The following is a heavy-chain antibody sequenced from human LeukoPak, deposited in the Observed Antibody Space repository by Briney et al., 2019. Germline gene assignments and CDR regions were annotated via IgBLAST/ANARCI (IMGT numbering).Heavy chain of an antibody. J-gene: IGHJ4*02. D-gene: IGHD3-10*01. CDR1: GGSISSSSYY. CDR3: ARITMVRGVILEYYFDY. Sequence: PSETLSLTCTVSGGSISSSSYYWGWIRQPPGQGLEWLGSIYYSGSTYYNPSLKSRVTISVDTSKNQFSLKLSSVTAADTAVYYCARITMVRGVILEYYFDYWGQGTLVTVSS. V-gene: IGHV4-39*07. CDR2: IYYSGST.